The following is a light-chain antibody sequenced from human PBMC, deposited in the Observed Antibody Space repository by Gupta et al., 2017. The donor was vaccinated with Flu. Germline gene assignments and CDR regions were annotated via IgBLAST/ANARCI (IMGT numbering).Light chain of an antibody. J-gene: IGLJ3*02. Sequence: QSVLTQPPSVSGAPGQRVTISWTGSSSNIGAGYDVHWYQPLPGTAPKLLISGNSNRPSGVPDRFSGSKSGTSASLAIPGLQAEDEADYYCQSYDSSLSGWVFGGGTKLTVL. CDR1: SSNIGAGYD. CDR2: GNS. V-gene: IGLV1-40*01. CDR3: QSYDSSLSGWV.